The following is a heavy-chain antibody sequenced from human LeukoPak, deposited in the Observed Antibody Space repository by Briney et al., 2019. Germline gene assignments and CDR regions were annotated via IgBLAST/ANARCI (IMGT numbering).Heavy chain of an antibody. CDR3: AKDNSYGNFDY. CDR1: GFTFSTYA. J-gene: IGHJ4*02. CDR2: ISGSTGST. Sequence: GGSLRLPCAASGFTFSTYAMSWVRQAPGKGLEWVSAISGSTGSTYYADSVKGRFTISRDNSMNTLYLQMNTLRAEDTAVYYCAKDNSYGNFDYWGQGTLVTVSS. V-gene: IGHV3-23*01. D-gene: IGHD5-18*01.